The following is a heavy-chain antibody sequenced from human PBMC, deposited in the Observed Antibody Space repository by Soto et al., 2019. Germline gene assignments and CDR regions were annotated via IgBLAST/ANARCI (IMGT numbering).Heavy chain of an antibody. D-gene: IGHD3-22*01. Sequence: LRLSCTASGFTLGDYDMSWFRQAPLKGLEWVGFIRSKAYCGTTEYYASVKGRFTISRDDSKSIAYLQMNSLKTEDTDVYYCTRDSRKYYYDPWGQGTLVTVSS. J-gene: IGHJ5*02. CDR1: GFTLGDYD. V-gene: IGHV3-49*03. CDR3: TRDSRKYYYDP. CDR2: IRSKAYCGTT.